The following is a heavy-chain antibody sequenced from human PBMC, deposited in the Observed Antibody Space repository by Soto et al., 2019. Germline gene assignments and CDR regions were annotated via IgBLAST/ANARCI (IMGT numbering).Heavy chain of an antibody. CDR1: GFTFSGSA. CDR2: IRSKANSYAT. V-gene: IGHV3-73*01. D-gene: IGHD3-22*01. Sequence: GGSLRLSCAASGFTFSGSAMHWVRQASGKGLEWVGRIRSKANSYATAYAASVKGRFTISRDDSKNTAYLQMNSLKTEDTAVYYCYYYDSSGPFDYWGQGTLVTVSS. J-gene: IGHJ4*02. CDR3: YYYDSSGPFDY.